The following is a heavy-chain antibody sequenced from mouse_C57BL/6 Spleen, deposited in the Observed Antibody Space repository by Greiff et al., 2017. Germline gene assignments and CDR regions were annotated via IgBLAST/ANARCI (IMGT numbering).Heavy chain of an antibody. Sequence: QVHVKQSGAELVRPGASVTLSCKASGYTFTDYEMHWVKQTPVHGLEWIGAIDPETGGTAYNQKFKGKAILTADKSSSTAYMELRSLTSEDSAVYYCTRKGYDRGYAMDYWGQGTSVTVSS. CDR2: IDPETGGT. V-gene: IGHV1-15*01. CDR3: TRKGYDRGYAMDY. D-gene: IGHD2-14*01. CDR1: GYTFTDYE. J-gene: IGHJ4*01.